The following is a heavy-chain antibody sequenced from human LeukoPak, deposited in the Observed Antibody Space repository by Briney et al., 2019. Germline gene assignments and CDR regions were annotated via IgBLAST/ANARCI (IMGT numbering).Heavy chain of an antibody. D-gene: IGHD6-19*01. Sequence: SETLSLTXTVSGGSISSYYWSWIRQPAGKGLEWIGRIYTSGSTNYNPSLKSRVTMSVDTSKNQFSLKLSSVTAADTAVYYCARGAYTGYSSGIKLYWGQGTLVTVSS. CDR1: GGSISSYY. CDR3: ARGAYTGYSSGIKLY. J-gene: IGHJ4*02. CDR2: IYTSGST. V-gene: IGHV4-4*07.